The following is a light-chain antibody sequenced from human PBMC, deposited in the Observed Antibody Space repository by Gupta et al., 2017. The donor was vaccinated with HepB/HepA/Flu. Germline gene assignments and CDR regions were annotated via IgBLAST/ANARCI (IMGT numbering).Light chain of an antibody. CDR2: KAS. Sequence: DIQMSQSPSTLSASVGDRVTTTCRASQAIGDWLAWYQQKPGKDPKLLIYKASTLQGGVPWRFSGSGSGTEFTLTISSLQPDDFATYYCQQYESFPLTFGGGTKVELK. CDR3: QQYESFPLT. J-gene: IGKJ4*01. V-gene: IGKV1-5*03. CDR1: QAIGDW.